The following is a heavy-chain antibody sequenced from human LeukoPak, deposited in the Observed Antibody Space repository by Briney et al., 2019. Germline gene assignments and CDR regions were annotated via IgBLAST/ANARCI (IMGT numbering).Heavy chain of an antibody. CDR3: AKDIQTWPRFPDY. V-gene: IGHV3-48*01. CDR2: ISSSSSII. J-gene: IGHJ4*02. Sequence: GGSLRLSCAASGFTFSNYSMNWVRQAPGKGLEWVSYISSSSSIIFYADSVKGRFTSSRDNPKSTLYLQMNSLRAEDTAVYYCAKDIQTWPRFPDYWGQGTLVTVSS. D-gene: IGHD5-12*01. CDR1: GFTFSNYS.